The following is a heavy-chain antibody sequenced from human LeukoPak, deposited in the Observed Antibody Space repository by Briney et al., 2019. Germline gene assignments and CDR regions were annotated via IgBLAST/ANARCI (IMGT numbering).Heavy chain of an antibody. D-gene: IGHD1-7*01. V-gene: IGHV4-39*07. Sequence: SETLSLTCIVPGGSISSSSYYWACIRQSPGKGLEWIGTFSSGGSAYYNPSLTSRVSISKDTSDNQFSLRLYSVTAADTAVYCCARKQTGTMYDVWGQGTQVTVSS. CDR3: ARKQTGTMYDV. J-gene: IGHJ4*02. CDR2: FSSGGSA. CDR1: GGSISSSSYY.